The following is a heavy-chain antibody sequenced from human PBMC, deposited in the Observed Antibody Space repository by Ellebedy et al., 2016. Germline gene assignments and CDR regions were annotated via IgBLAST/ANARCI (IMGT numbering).Heavy chain of an antibody. CDR1: GFTFNDA. V-gene: IGHV3-23*01. Sequence: GESLKISCVVSGFTFNDAMNWVRQAPGKGLEWVSGIRNSGVSTYYADSVKGRFTISRDDSMDTVYLQLNNLTAEDTATYFCVKDTAPYFGVFDYWGRGALVTVSS. D-gene: IGHD2-21*01. J-gene: IGHJ4*02. CDR3: VKDTAPYFGVFDY. CDR2: IRNSGVST.